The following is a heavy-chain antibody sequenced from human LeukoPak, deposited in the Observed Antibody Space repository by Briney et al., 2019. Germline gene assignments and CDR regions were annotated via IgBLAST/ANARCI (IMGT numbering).Heavy chain of an antibody. D-gene: IGHD3-22*01. V-gene: IGHV1-2*02. CDR2: IKPSSGGT. J-gene: IGHJ3*01. CDR1: AYSFTDYY. CDR3: ARAGLWDYSDSSGYHNAAFDV. Sequence: GASVRVSCKASAYSFTDYYVHWVRQAPGQGLEWMGWIKPSSGGTNYAQNFQGRVSITRDTSISACYMELSRLRSDDTAVYYCARAGLWDYSDSSGYHNAAFDVWGQGTMVTVSS.